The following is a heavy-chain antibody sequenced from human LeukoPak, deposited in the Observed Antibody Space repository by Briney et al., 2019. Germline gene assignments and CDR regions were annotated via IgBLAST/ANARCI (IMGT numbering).Heavy chain of an antibody. J-gene: IGHJ4*02. D-gene: IGHD1-26*01. CDR2: IIPILGIA. Sequence: SVKVSCKASGGTFSSYAISWVRQAPGQGLEWMGRIIPILGIANYAQKFQGRVTITADKSTSTAYMELSSLRSEDTAVYYCARGERGSSDPFDYWGQGTLVTVSS. CDR1: GGTFSSYA. V-gene: IGHV1-69*04. CDR3: ARGERGSSDPFDY.